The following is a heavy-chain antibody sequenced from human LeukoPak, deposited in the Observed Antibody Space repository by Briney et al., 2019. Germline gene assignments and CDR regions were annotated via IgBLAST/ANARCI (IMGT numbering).Heavy chain of an antibody. Sequence: ASVKVSCKASGYTFTSYAMHWVRQAPGQRLEWMGWINAGNGNTKYSQKFQGRVTITRDTSTSTAYMELRSLRSDDTAVYYCARDLGRGNWNPDAFDIWGQGTMVTVSS. V-gene: IGHV1-3*01. J-gene: IGHJ3*02. CDR1: GYTFTSYA. CDR2: INAGNGNT. CDR3: ARDLGRGNWNPDAFDI. D-gene: IGHD1-20*01.